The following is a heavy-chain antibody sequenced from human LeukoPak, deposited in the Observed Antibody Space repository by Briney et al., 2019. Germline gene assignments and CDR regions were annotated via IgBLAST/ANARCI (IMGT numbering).Heavy chain of an antibody. CDR2: INHNGDNT. CDR3: AKALAN. Sequence: GGSLRLSCAASGFTFSSHAMSWVRQAPGKGLEWVSTINHNGDNTYYADSVKGRFTISRDNFKNTLYLQMNSLRAEDTAVYYCAKALANWGQGTLVTVSS. V-gene: IGHV3-23*01. CDR1: GFTFSSHA. J-gene: IGHJ4*02.